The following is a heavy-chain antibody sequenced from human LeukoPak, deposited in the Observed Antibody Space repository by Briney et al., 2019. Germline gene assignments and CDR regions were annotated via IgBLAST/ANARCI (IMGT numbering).Heavy chain of an antibody. Sequence: ASETLSLTCAVYGGSFSGYYWSWIRQPPGKGLEWIGEINHSGSTNYNPSLKSRVTISVDTSKNQFSLKLSSVTAADTAVYYCARTPYGSGNLYFDYWGQGTLVTVSS. J-gene: IGHJ4*02. D-gene: IGHD3-10*01. CDR3: ARTPYGSGNLYFDY. CDR2: INHSGST. CDR1: GGSFSGYY. V-gene: IGHV4-34*01.